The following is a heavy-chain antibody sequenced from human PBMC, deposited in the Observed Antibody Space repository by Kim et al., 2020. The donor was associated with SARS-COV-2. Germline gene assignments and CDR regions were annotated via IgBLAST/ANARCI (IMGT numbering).Heavy chain of an antibody. CDR1: GFSFSSHA. V-gene: IGHV3-33*08. CDR2: IWYDGSRK. D-gene: IGHD5-12*01. Sequence: GGSLRLSCAASGFSFSSHAIHWVRQAPGKGLEWVAYIWYDGSRKEYADSVKGRFSISRDNSKNTLFLEVNSLRTEDTAVYYCARDGQSVAPYALDVWGQGTTVHVSS. J-gene: IGHJ6*02. CDR3: ARDGQSVAPYALDV.